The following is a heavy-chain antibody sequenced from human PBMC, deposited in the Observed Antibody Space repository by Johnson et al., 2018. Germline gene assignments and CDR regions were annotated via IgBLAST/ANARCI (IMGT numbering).Heavy chain of an antibody. CDR2: ISGNGDDT. CDR3: ATGGHFSHMDF. J-gene: IGHJ6*03. V-gene: IGHV3-23*04. Sequence: VQLVQSGGGLVQPGGSRRLSCAASGFTFGSRAITWVRQAPGKGLEWVSTISGNGDDTYYPDSVKGRFILSRDNSKNTLDLQMNTLRVEDTAVYYCATGGHFSHMDFWGKRTTVTVSS. CDR1: GFTFGSRA.